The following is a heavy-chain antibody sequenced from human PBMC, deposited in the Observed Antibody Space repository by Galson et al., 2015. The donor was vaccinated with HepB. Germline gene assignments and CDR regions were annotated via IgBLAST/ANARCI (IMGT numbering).Heavy chain of an antibody. D-gene: IGHD6-19*01. V-gene: IGHV3-23*01. CDR3: ATRSGASGWYSYFQH. Sequence: SLRLSCAASGFTVSGYAMTWVRQAPGKGLEWVSSISGTGGTTFYADSVKGRFTISGDFPKNTVFLQMNSLRADDTAVYYCATRSGASGWYSYFQHWGQGTLVTVSS. CDR2: ISGTGGTT. CDR1: GFTVSGYA. J-gene: IGHJ1*01.